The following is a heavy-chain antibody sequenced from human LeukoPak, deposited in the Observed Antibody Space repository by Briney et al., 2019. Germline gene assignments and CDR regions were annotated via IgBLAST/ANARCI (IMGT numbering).Heavy chain of an antibody. Sequence: GASVKVSCKASGYTFTSYGISWVRQAPGQGLEWMGWISAYNGNTNYAQKLQGRVTMTTDTSTSTAYMELRSLRSDDTAVYYCARDWADDFWSGYYPKNRFDPWGQGTLVTVSS. CDR3: ARDWADDFWSGYYPKNRFDP. CDR1: GYTFTSYG. D-gene: IGHD3-3*01. CDR2: ISAYNGNT. V-gene: IGHV1-18*01. J-gene: IGHJ5*02.